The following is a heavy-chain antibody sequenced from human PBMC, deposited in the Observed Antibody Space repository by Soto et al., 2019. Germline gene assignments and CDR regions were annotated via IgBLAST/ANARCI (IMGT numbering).Heavy chain of an antibody. CDR3: ARGPLTGPDY. J-gene: IGHJ4*02. CDR2: ISSSSSTI. Sequence: LRLSCAASGFTFSSYSMNWVRQAPGKGLEWVSYISSSSSTIYYADSVKGRFTISRDNAKNSLYLQMNSLRAEDTAVYYCARGPLTGPDYWGQGTLVTV. V-gene: IGHV3-48*01. CDR1: GFTFSSYS.